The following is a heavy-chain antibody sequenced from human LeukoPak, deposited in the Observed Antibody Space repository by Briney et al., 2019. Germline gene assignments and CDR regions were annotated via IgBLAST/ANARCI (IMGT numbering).Heavy chain of an antibody. D-gene: IGHD4-23*01. V-gene: IGHV1-8*03. J-gene: IGHJ4*02. Sequence: GASVKVSCKASGYTFTSYDTNCVRQATGQGLEWMGWMNPNSGNTGFAQKFQGRVTITRNTSISTAYMELSSLRSEDMAVYYCARVLYGGTSPLNYWGQGTLVTVSS. CDR2: MNPNSGNT. CDR3: ARVLYGGTSPLNY. CDR1: GYTFTSYD.